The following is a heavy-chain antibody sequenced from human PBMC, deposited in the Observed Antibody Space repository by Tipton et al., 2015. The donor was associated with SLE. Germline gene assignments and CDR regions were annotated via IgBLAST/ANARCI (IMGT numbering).Heavy chain of an antibody. Sequence: TLSLTCTVSGGSISSSSYYWGWIRQPPGKGLEWIGSIYYSGSTYYNPSLKSRVTISVDTSKNQFSLKLSSVTAADTAVYYCARGGGLIAARQGNFLDYWGQGTLVTVSS. D-gene: IGHD6-6*01. CDR3: ARGGGLIAARQGNFLDY. CDR1: GGSISSSSYY. V-gene: IGHV4-39*07. CDR2: IYYSGST. J-gene: IGHJ4*02.